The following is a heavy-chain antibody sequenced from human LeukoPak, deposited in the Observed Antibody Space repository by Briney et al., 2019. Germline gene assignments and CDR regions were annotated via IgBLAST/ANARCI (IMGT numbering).Heavy chain of an antibody. CDR2: IYYSGST. Sequence: SETLSLTCTVSGRFISSYYWSWIRQPPGKGLEWVGYIYYSGSTNNNPSLKSRVTISVDTSKNRFSLKLSSVTAADTAVYYCARGTSGSDIWGQGTLVTVSS. J-gene: IGHJ4*02. CDR3: ARGTSGSDI. CDR1: GRFISSYY. V-gene: IGHV4-59*01. D-gene: IGHD1-26*01.